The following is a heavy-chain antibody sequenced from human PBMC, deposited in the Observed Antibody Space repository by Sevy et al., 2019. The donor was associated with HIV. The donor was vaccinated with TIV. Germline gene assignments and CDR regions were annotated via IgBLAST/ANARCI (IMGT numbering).Heavy chain of an antibody. D-gene: IGHD5-18*01. V-gene: IGHV7-4-1*02. Sequence: ASVKVSCKASGYNIKNYAINWVRQAPGQGLEWMGWINTNTGNPTYAQAFKGRFVFSLDTSVSTAYLQITSLEAEDTATYFCASPFLYSNAPEADYWGQGTLVTVSS. CDR1: GYNIKNYA. CDR3: ASPFLYSNAPEADY. J-gene: IGHJ4*02. CDR2: INTNTGNP.